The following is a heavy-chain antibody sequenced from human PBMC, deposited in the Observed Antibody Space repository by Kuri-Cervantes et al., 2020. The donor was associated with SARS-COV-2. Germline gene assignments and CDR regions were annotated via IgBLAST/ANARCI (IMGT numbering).Heavy chain of an antibody. CDR1: GFTFSSYS. Sequence: GESLKISCAASGFTFSSYSMNWVRQAPGKGLEWVSYISSSSSTIYYADSVKGRFTISRDNAKNSLYLQMNSLRAEDTAVYYCARDGDSEYSSGWFDYWGQGTLVTVSS. CDR3: ARDGDSEYSSGWFDY. V-gene: IGHV3-48*01. D-gene: IGHD6-19*01. J-gene: IGHJ4*02. CDR2: ISSSSSTI.